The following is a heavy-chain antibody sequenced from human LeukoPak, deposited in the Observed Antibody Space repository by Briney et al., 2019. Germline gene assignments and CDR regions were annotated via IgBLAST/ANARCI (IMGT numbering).Heavy chain of an antibody. J-gene: IGHJ4*02. CDR1: GGSMSGYF. D-gene: IGHD5-18*01. CDR2: IYYSGST. CDR3: ATSCGNSYGCYFDY. V-gene: IGHV4-59*08. Sequence: SETLSLTCTVSGGSMSGYFWSWIRQPPGKGLEWIGYIYYSGSTNYNPSLKSRVTISVDTSKSQFSLRLSSVTAADTAIYYCATSCGNSYGCYFDYWGQGTLVTVSS.